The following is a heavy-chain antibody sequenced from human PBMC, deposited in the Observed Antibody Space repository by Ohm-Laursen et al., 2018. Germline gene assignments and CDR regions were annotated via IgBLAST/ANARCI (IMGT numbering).Heavy chain of an antibody. CDR2: IGRTGDTT. V-gene: IGHV3-23*01. Sequence: SLRLSCAASGFTFSNYAMSWVRQAPGKGLEWVSAIGRTGDTTFYVDSVKGRFTISRDNSNNTLYLQTNSLRAEDTAVYYCTKDGIGSYSPFDHWGQGTLVTVSS. J-gene: IGHJ4*01. CDR1: GFTFSNYA. D-gene: IGHD1-26*01. CDR3: TKDGIGSYSPFDH.